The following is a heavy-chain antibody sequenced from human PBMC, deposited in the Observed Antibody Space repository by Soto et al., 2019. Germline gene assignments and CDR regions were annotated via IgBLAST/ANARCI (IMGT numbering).Heavy chain of an antibody. V-gene: IGHV4-34*01. CDR3: ARDSRYYDFWSGSRWFDP. Sequence: QVQLQQWGAGLLKPSETLSLTCAVYGGSFSGYYWSWIRQPPGKGLEWIGEINHSGSTNYNPSLNSRVTISVDTSKNQFSLKLSSVTAADTAVYYCARDSRYYDFWSGSRWFDPWGQGTLVTVSS. D-gene: IGHD3-3*01. CDR2: INHSGST. J-gene: IGHJ5*02. CDR1: GGSFSGYY.